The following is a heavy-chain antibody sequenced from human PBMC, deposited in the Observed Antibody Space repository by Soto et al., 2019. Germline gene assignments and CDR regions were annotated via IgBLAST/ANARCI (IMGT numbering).Heavy chain of an antibody. CDR2: IFPHDSDT. Sequence: GESLKISCRASGFDFTDYWIAWVRQVPGKGLEWMGIIFPHDSDTRYNPSFQGQVSISADKSVSIAYLQWSSLQASDTGIYYCGRQGTISNSRNGLDPWGQGTLVTVSS. CDR3: GRQGTISNSRNGLDP. D-gene: IGHD3-22*01. J-gene: IGHJ5*01. V-gene: IGHV5-51*01. CDR1: GFDFTDYW.